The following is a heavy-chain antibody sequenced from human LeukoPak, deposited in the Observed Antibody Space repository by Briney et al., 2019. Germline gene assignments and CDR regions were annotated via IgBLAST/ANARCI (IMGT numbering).Heavy chain of an antibody. Sequence: NPSETLSLTCTVSGGSISSSSYYWGWIRQPPGKGLEWIGSIYYSGSTYYNPSLKSRVTISVDTSKNQFSLKLSSVTAADTAVYYCARQNDYYYYYYTDVWGKGTTVTVSS. D-gene: IGHD1-1*01. CDR3: ARQNDYYYYYYTDV. CDR2: IYYSGST. J-gene: IGHJ6*03. CDR1: GGSISSSSYY. V-gene: IGHV4-39*01.